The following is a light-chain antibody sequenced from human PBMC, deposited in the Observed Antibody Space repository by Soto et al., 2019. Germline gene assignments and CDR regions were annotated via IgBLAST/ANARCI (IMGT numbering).Light chain of an antibody. V-gene: IGKV3-20*01. J-gene: IGKJ1*01. CDR1: QSVSNNY. CDR3: QQYGSSGT. CDR2: GAS. Sequence: ELVMTQSPATLSVSPGDRVTLSCRASQSVSNNYLAWYQQKPGQAPRLLIYGASNRATGIPDRFSGSGSGTDFTLTISRLEPEDFAVYYCQQYGSSGTFGQGTKVDIK.